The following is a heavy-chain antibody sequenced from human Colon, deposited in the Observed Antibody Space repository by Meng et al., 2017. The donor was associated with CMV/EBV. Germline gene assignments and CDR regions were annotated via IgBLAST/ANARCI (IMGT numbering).Heavy chain of an antibody. J-gene: IGHJ5*02. Sequence: VHLRGSCPGLSKPSATLHPTCPVSGVSLNDFYWNWIPQPVGKGLEWIGRIFPTGSAYYNSSLTSRVTMSVDPSKNQFSLKLTSVTAADTAVYYCARDSDGSGTFSYWFDPWGQGTLVPSPQ. V-gene: IGHV4-4*07. CDR3: ARDSDGSGTFSYWFDP. CDR1: GVSLNDFY. CDR2: IFPTGSA. D-gene: IGHD3-10*01.